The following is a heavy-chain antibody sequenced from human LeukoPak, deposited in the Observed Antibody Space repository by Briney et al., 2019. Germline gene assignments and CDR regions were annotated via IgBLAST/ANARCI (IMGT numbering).Heavy chain of an antibody. CDR3: ARRGDGYNNGMDV. D-gene: IGHD5-24*01. CDR2: IKQDGSEK. J-gene: IGHJ6*02. CDR1: GFTFSTYW. Sequence: GGSLRLSCAASGFTFSTYWMTWVRQAPGKGLEWVANIKQDGSEKNYVDSVKGRFTISRDNAKNTLYLQMNSLRAEDTAVYYCARRGDGYNNGMDVWGQGTTVTVSS. V-gene: IGHV3-7*01.